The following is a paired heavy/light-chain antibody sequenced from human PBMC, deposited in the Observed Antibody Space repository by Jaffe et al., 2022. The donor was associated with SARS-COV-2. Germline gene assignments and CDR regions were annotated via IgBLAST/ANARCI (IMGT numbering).Light chain of an antibody. Sequence: SALTQPASVSGSPGQSVTISCTGTDSDVGNYDYVSWYQQSPGSTPKLVIQDVNHRPSGVSARLSGSKSGNTASLTISGLRAEDEGHYYCASYTTSGTLLFGGGTKLTVL. CDR2: DVN. CDR3: ASYTTSGTLL. J-gene: IGLJ2*01. CDR1: DSDVGNYDY. V-gene: IGLV2-14*01.
Heavy chain of an antibody. CDR2: IIPLFGLT. CDR1: GGTFSAYA. D-gene: IGHD1-1*01. J-gene: IGHJ6*03. V-gene: IGHV1-69*01. Sequence: QVQLVQSGDELREPGSSMKVSCRTPGGTFSAYAVVWVRQAPGQGLEWMGGIIPLFGLTKYAQRFQNRVTITADESTSTSYLEVSGLRLEDSARYYCARATGDYQLAGGDYHYYFMDVWGKGTFVTVSS. CDR3: ARATGDYQLAGGDYHYYFMDV.